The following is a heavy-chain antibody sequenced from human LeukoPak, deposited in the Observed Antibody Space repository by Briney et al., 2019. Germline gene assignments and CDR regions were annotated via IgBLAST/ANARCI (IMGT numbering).Heavy chain of an antibody. CDR2: IHSDGINK. D-gene: IGHD6-19*01. CDR1: GFTISSYG. Sequence: GGSLRLSCAASGFTISSYGMHWVRQPPGKGLEGVAFIHSDGINKYYPDSVKGRFTISRDNSKNTLYLQMSSLRAEDTAVYYCAYSSLSTWGQGTLVTVSS. CDR3: AYSSLST. V-gene: IGHV3-30*02. J-gene: IGHJ4*02.